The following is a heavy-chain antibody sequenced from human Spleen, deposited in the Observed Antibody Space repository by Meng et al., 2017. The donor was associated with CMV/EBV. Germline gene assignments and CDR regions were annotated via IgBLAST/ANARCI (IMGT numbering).Heavy chain of an antibody. V-gene: IGHV4-39*07. CDR2: IYYTGST. Sequence: SETLSLTCTVSRGSISSTNYYWAWIRQPPGKGLNWIGSIYYTGSTYHNPSLKSRLTMSIGTSKNQFSLQLSSVTAADTAVYYCARRWRAAAGADFDFWGQGRLVTVSS. J-gene: IGHJ4*02. CDR3: ARRWRAAAGADFDF. D-gene: IGHD6-13*01. CDR1: RGSISSTNYY.